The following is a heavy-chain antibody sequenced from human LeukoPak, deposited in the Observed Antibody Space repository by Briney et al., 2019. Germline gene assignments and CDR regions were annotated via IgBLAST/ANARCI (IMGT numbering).Heavy chain of an antibody. V-gene: IGHV4-30-2*01. Sequence: SETLSLTCTVSGGSISSGGYYWSWIRQPPGKGLEWIGYIYHSGSTYYNPSLKSRVTISVDRSKNQFSLKLSSVTAADTAVYYCARAQLVCAFDIWGQGTMVTVSS. J-gene: IGHJ3*02. CDR1: GGSISSGGYY. D-gene: IGHD6-6*01. CDR2: IYHSGST. CDR3: ARAQLVCAFDI.